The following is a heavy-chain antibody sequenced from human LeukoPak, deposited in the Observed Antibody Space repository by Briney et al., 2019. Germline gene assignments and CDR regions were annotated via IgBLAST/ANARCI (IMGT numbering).Heavy chain of an antibody. CDR1: GFTFSSYG. V-gene: IGHV3-30*19. J-gene: IGHJ5*02. D-gene: IGHD2-2*01. CDR2: MSYDGSNK. Sequence: GGSLRLSCAASGFTFSSYGMHWVRQAPGKGLEWVAVMSYDGSNKYYADSVKGRFTISRDNSKDTLYLQMNSLRADDTAVYYCAREGVVVPAAIADWFDPWGHGTLVTVSS. CDR3: AREGVVVPAAIADWFDP.